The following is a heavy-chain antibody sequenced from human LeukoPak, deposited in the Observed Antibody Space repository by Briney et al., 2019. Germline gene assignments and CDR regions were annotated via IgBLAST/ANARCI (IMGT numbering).Heavy chain of an antibody. D-gene: IGHD1-26*01. Sequence: GGSLRLSCAASGFTFSSYWMHWVRQAPGKGLVWVSRINSDGSSTSYADSVKGRFTISRDNSKNTLYLQMNSLRAEDTAVYYCAKNRNSGSYHDAFDIWGQGTMVTVPS. CDR1: GFTFSSYW. CDR2: INSDGSST. CDR3: AKNRNSGSYHDAFDI. J-gene: IGHJ3*02. V-gene: IGHV3-74*01.